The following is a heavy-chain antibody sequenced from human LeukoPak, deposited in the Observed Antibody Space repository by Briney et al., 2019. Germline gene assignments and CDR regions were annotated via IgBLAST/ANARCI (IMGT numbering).Heavy chain of an antibody. Sequence: ASVKVSCKASGYTFTSYYIHWARQAPGQGLEWMGIINPRGGSTGYAQKFQGRVTMTMDMSTSTVYMELSSLGSEDTAVYYCARGRDVVVTTHKDAFDIWGQGTMVTVSS. J-gene: IGHJ3*02. CDR3: ARGRDVVVTTHKDAFDI. CDR1: GYTFTSYY. V-gene: IGHV1-46*01. D-gene: IGHD2-21*02. CDR2: INPRGGST.